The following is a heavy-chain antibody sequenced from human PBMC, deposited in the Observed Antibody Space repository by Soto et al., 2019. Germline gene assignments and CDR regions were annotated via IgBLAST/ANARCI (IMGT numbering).Heavy chain of an antibody. D-gene: IGHD1-26*01. CDR1: GFTFSSYA. V-gene: IGHV3-64D*08. J-gene: IGHJ3*02. Sequence: PGGSLRLSCSASGFTFSSYAMHWVRQAPGKGLEYVSAISSNGGSTYYADSVKGRFTISRDNSKNTLYLQMSSLRAEDTAVYYWVKDQAIVGATLAAFDIWGQGTMVTVSS. CDR2: ISSNGGST. CDR3: VKDQAIVGATLAAFDI.